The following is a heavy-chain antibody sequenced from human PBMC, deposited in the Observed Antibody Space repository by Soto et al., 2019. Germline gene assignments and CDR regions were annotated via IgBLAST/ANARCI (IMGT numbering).Heavy chain of an antibody. CDR1: GFTFSSYA. V-gene: IGHV3-23*01. J-gene: IGHJ3*02. CDR2: ISGSGGST. CDR3: AKVLNPPITMIVVVILPGHAFDI. Sequence: GGSLRLSCAASGFTFSSYAMSWVRQAPGKGLEWVSAISGSGGSTYYADSVKGRFTISRDNSKNTLYLQMNSLRAEDTAVYYCAKVLNPPITMIVVVILPGHAFDIWGQGTMVTVSS. D-gene: IGHD3-22*01.